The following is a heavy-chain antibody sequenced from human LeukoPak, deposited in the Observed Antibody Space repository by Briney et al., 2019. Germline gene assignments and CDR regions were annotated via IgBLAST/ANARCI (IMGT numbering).Heavy chain of an antibody. J-gene: IGHJ5*02. Sequence: GGSLRLSCAASGFIFNNFGLIWVRQAPGKGLERVSAISNDGGGTTYADFVKGRFTISRDNSKNTLFLQMNSLRAEDTALYYCAKGGSGYFLDLWGQGTLVTVSS. CDR1: GFIFNNFG. V-gene: IGHV3-23*01. CDR2: ISNDGGGT. CDR3: AKGGSGYFLDL. D-gene: IGHD3-22*01.